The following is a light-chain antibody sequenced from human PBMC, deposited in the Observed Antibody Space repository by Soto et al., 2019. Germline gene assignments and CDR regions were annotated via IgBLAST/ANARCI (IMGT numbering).Light chain of an antibody. CDR3: QHYGSTPWS. CDR1: QSVSSTY. CDR2: GAS. J-gene: IGKJ1*01. V-gene: IGKV3-20*01. Sequence: EVVLTQSPGTLSLSPGERATLSCRASQSVSSTYLAWYQQRPGQAPRLLIYGASTRATDIPDRISGSGSGTDFTLTVSRLEPEDFAVYYCQHYGSTPWSFDQGTKVEIK.